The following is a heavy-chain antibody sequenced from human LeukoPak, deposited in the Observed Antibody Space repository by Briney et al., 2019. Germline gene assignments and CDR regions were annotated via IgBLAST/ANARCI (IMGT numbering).Heavy chain of an antibody. Sequence: GGSLRLSCAASGFTFSSYTMNWVRQAPGKGLEWVSSISITSDYIYYPDSMKGRFTISRDDAKNSLYLQMNSLRAEDTAVYYCARARSSGSHRVVNAFDVWGQGTMVTVSS. V-gene: IGHV3-21*01. J-gene: IGHJ3*01. CDR1: GFTFSSYT. CDR3: ARARSSGSHRVVNAFDV. CDR2: ISITSDYI. D-gene: IGHD1-26*01.